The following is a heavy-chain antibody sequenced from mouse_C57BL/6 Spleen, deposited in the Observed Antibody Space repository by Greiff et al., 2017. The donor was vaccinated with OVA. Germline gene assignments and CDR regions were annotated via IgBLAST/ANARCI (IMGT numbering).Heavy chain of an antibody. CDR2: ISSGSSTI. V-gene: IGHV5-17*01. CDR1: GFTFSDYG. J-gene: IGHJ1*03. CDR3: ARESYYYGRGYFDV. Sequence: EVQRVESGGGLVKPGGSLKLSCAASGFTFSDYGMHWVRQAPEKGLEWVAYISSGSSTIYYADTVKGRFTISRDNAKNTLFLQMTSLRSEDTAMYYCARESYYYGRGYFDVWGTGTTVTVSS. D-gene: IGHD1-1*01.